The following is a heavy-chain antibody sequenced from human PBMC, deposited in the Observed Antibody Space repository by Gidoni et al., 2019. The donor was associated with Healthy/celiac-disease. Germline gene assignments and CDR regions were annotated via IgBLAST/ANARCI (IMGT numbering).Heavy chain of an antibody. Sequence: QVQLVESGGGVVQPGRSLRLSCAASGFTFSSYAMHWVRQAPGKGLEWVAVISYDGSNKYYADSVKGRFTISRDNSKNTLYLQMNSLRAEDTAVYYCARDPAYSSSSEVARWGQGTLVTVSS. CDR1: GFTFSSYA. V-gene: IGHV3-30-3*01. CDR3: ARDPAYSSSSEVAR. D-gene: IGHD6-6*01. J-gene: IGHJ4*02. CDR2: ISYDGSNK.